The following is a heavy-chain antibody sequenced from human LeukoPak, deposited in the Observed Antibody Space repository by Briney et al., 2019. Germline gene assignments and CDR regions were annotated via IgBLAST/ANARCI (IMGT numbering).Heavy chain of an antibody. V-gene: IGHV1-46*01. CDR2: INPSGGST. CDR3: ARGGYYDSSGPTWDRFDP. CDR1: GYTFTSYY. D-gene: IGHD3-22*01. J-gene: IGHJ5*02. Sequence: ASVKVSCKASGYTFTSYYMHWVRQAPGQGLEWMGIINPSGGSTSYAQKFQGRVTMTRDTSTSTVYMELSGLRSEDTAVYYCARGGYYDSSGPTWDRFDPWGQGTLVTVSS.